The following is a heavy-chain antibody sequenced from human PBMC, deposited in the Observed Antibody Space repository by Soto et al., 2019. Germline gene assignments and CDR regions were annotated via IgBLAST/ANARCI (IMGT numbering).Heavy chain of an antibody. Sequence: SETLSLTCTVSGGSISSYYWSWIRQPPGKGLEWIGYIYYSGSTNYNPSLKSRVTISVDTSKNQFSLKLSSVTAADTAVYYCAREARYNWNYEGGYFDYWGQGTLVTVSS. CDR2: IYYSGST. D-gene: IGHD1-7*01. CDR1: GGSISSYY. J-gene: IGHJ4*02. V-gene: IGHV4-59*01. CDR3: AREARYNWNYEGGYFDY.